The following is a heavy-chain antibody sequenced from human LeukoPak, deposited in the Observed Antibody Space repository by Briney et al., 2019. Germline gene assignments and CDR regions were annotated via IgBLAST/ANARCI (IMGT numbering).Heavy chain of an antibody. CDR2: ISGSGGST. CDR1: GFTFSSSA. Sequence: GGSLRLSCAASGFTFSSSAMSWVRQAPGKGLEWVSAISGSGGSTYYADSVKGRFTISRDNAKNSLFLQMSSLRGEDTALYYCATEHWGPNSWGQGTLVTVSS. D-gene: IGHD3-16*01. V-gene: IGHV3-23*01. CDR3: ATEHWGPNS. J-gene: IGHJ4*02.